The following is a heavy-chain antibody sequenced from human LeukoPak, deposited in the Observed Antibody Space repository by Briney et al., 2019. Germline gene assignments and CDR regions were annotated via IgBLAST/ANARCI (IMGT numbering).Heavy chain of an antibody. CDR2: ISGSGGST. V-gene: IGHV3-23*01. J-gene: IGHJ6*02. Sequence: GGSLRLSCAASGFTFNNYAMTWVRQAPGKGLEWVSAISGSGGSTYYADSVKGRFTISRDNSKNTLYLQMNSLRAEDTAVYYCAKVKVPHYYYYYGMDVWGQGTTVTVSS. CDR3: AKVKVPHYYYYYGMDV. CDR1: GFTFNNYA.